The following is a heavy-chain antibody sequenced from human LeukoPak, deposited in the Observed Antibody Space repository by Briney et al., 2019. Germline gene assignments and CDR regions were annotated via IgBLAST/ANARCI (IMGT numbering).Heavy chain of an antibody. CDR1: GFTFGNYW. CDR3: ARVRYSYGYDW. J-gene: IGHJ4*02. CDR2: INSDGRSI. V-gene: IGHV3-74*01. Sequence: GGSLRLSCAASGFTFGNYWMHWVRQAPGKGLVWVSRINSDGRSISYADSVKGRFTISRDNAKNTLYLQMNSLRAEDTAVYYCARVRYSYGYDWWGQGTLVTVSP. D-gene: IGHD5-18*01.